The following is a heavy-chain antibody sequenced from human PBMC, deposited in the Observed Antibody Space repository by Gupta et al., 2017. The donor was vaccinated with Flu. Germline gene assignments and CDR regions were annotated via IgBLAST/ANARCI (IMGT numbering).Heavy chain of an antibody. CDR1: GFTFSSYG. CDR2: ISYDGSNK. CDR3: AKPRIGGATTSAFDI. V-gene: IGHV3-30*18. J-gene: IGHJ3*02. Sequence: QVQLVESGGGVVQPGRSLRLSCAASGFTFSSYGMHWVRQAPGKGLEWVAVISYDGSNKYYADSVKGRFTISRDNSKNTLYLQMNSLRAEDTAVYYCAKPRIGGATTSAFDIWGQGTMVTVSS. D-gene: IGHD1-26*01.